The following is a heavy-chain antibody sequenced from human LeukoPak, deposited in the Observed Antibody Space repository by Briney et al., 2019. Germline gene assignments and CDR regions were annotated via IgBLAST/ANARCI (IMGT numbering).Heavy chain of an antibody. CDR1: GFTFSDYY. CDR3: TTSGTPFEY. J-gene: IGHJ4*02. V-gene: IGHV3-15*01. Sequence: KPGGSLRLSCAASGFTFSDYYMSWVRLAPGRGLEWVGRIKNKGDGGTTDYAAPVKGRFTVSRDDSKSTLYLQMNSLKTEDTAVYYCTTSGTPFEYWGQGTLVTVSS. D-gene: IGHD3-10*01. CDR2: IKNKGDGGTT.